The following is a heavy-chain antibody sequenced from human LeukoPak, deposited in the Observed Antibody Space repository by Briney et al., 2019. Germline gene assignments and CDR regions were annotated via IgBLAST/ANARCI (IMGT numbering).Heavy chain of an antibody. D-gene: IGHD3-9*01. CDR2: ISAYNGNT. CDR1: GYTLTELS. J-gene: IGHJ4*02. CDR3: ARTPYDILTGYYSSLDY. Sequence: ASVKVSCKVSGYTLTELSMHWVRQAPGQGLEWMGWISAYNGNTNYAQKLQGRVTMTTDTSTSTAYMELRSLRSDDTAVYYCARTPYDILTGYYSSLDYWGQGTLVTVSS. V-gene: IGHV1-18*01.